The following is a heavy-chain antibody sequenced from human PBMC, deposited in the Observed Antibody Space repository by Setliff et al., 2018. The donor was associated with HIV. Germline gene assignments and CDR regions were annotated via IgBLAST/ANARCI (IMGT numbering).Heavy chain of an antibody. J-gene: IGHJ5*01. Sequence: PSETLSLTCTVSGGSISSSSYYWGWIRQPPGKGLEWIGEINYDGDTTYNPSLKNRVKMFIDTSKKQFSLKVASVTAADTAVYYCVRQHGDYAFGSWGQGTLVTVSS. V-gene: IGHV4-39*01. CDR1: GGSISSSSYY. CDR3: VRQHGDYAFGS. CDR2: INYDGDT. D-gene: IGHD4-17*01.